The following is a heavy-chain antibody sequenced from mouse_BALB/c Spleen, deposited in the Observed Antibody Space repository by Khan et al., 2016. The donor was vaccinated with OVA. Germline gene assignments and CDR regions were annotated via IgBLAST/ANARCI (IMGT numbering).Heavy chain of an antibody. V-gene: IGHV5-9-3*01. CDR3: VRDYYGSSYEDY. D-gene: IGHD1-1*01. J-gene: IGHJ2*01. CDR2: ISSGGTYT. Sequence: EVQRVESGGTLVKPGGSLKLSCAASGFTFSSYAMSWVRQTPEKRLEWVATISSGGTYTYYPDSVKGRFTISRDNAKNTLYLQMSSLRSEDTAMYYCVRDYYGSSYEDYWGQGTTLTVSS. CDR1: GFTFSSYA.